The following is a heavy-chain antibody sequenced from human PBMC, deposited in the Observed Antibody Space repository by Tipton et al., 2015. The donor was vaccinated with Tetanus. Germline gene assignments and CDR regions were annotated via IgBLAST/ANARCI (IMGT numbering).Heavy chain of an antibody. CDR2: IYYSGST. CDR1: GGSVSSGSYY. Sequence: TLSLTCTVSGGSVSSGSYYWSWIRQPPGKGLEWIGYIYYSGSTNYNPSLKSRVTISVDTSKNQFSLKLSSVTAADTAVYYCARDLGDRTRSGYYPYWYFDLWGRGTLVTVSS. D-gene: IGHD3-3*01. V-gene: IGHV4-61*01. CDR3: ARDLGDRTRSGYYPYWYFDL. J-gene: IGHJ2*01.